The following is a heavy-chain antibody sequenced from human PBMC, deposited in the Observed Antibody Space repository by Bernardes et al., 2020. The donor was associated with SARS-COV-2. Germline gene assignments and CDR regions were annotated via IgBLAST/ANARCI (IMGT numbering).Heavy chain of an antibody. CDR1: GFTFSDFH. D-gene: IGHD2-2*02. CDR2: IDKSGSQL. J-gene: IGHJ4*02. V-gene: IGHV3-11*01. CDR3: ARDCSSSSCYMTCSLDY. Sequence: GGLLNISCATSGFTFSDFHMTWIRQAPGTGLEGVSYIDKSGSQLFYADPVTGRFTISRDNAQKSLFLQMNSLRAEDTAVYFCARDCSSSSCYMTCSLDYWGQGALVTVSS.